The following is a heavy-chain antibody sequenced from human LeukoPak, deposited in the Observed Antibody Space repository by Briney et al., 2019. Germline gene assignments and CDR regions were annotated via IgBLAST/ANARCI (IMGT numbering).Heavy chain of an antibody. CDR3: GKDSNYDFWSGYYKGFDN. J-gene: IGHJ4*02. V-gene: IGHV3-20*04. CDR2: ISRDGGRT. CDR1: GFTFDDYG. D-gene: IGHD3-3*01. Sequence: GSLRLSCAASGFTSGFTFDDYGMNWVRQVPGKGLEWVSGISRDGGRTGYADSVQGRFTISRDNSRNSLHLQVNSLRVEDTAFYYCGKDSNYDFWSGYYKGFDNWGLGTLVTVSS.